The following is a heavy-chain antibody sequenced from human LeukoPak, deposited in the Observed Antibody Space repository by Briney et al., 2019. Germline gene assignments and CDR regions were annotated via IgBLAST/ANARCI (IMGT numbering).Heavy chain of an antibody. V-gene: IGHV4-38-2*02. CDR2: IYYSGST. J-gene: IGHJ4*02. Sequence: SETLSLTCTVSGYSISSGYYWGWIRQPPGKGLEWIGSIYYSGSTYYNPSLKSRVTILVDTSKNQFSLKLSSVTAADTAVYYCASSLPTYWGQGTLVTVSS. CDR1: GYSISSGYY. CDR3: ASSLPTY.